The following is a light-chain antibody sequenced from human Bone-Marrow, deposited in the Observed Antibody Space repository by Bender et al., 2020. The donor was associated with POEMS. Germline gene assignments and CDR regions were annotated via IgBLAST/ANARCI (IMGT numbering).Light chain of an antibody. CDR3: EAWDDSLNGRRV. Sequence: QSALTQPASVSGSPGQSITISCTGTSSDVGSYNLVSWYQQHPGKAPKLMIYEVTKRPSGVPDRFSGTKSGTSASLAISGLQSEDEADYYCEAWDDSLNGRRVFGGGTKLTVL. CDR1: SSDVGSYNL. J-gene: IGLJ3*02. V-gene: IGLV2-14*02. CDR2: EVT.